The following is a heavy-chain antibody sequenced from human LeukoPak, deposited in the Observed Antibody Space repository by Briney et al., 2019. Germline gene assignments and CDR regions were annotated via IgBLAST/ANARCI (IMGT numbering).Heavy chain of an antibody. CDR1: GFTFSSYE. D-gene: IGHD1-26*01. CDR2: ISSSGSTI. V-gene: IGHV3-48*03. Sequence: PGGSLRLSCAASGFTFSSYEMNWVRQAPGKGLEWVSYISSSGSTIYYADSVKVRFTISRDNANNSLCLQLNSLRPKNTAVYYCARDEWRATNLFDYWGQGTLVSVSS. J-gene: IGHJ4*02. CDR3: ARDEWRATNLFDY.